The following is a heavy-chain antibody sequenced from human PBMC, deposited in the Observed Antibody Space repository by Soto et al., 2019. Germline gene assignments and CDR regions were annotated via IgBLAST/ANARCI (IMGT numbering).Heavy chain of an antibody. Sequence: ETLSLTCTVSGGSISSSSYYWGWIRQPPGKGLEWIGIIYYSGSTYYNPSLKSRVTISVDTSKNQFSLKLSSVTAADTAVYYCARFSPGYYFDYWGQGTLVTVSS. CDR3: ARFSPGYYFDY. CDR2: IYYSGST. J-gene: IGHJ4*02. V-gene: IGHV4-39*01. CDR1: GGSISSSSYY.